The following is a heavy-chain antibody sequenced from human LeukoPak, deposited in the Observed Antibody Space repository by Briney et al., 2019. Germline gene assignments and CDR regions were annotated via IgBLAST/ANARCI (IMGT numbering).Heavy chain of an antibody. CDR1: GFTFSSYG. V-gene: IGHV3-23*01. Sequence: GGTLRLSCAASGFTFSSYGMSWVRQAPGKGLEWVSAISGSGGSTYYTDSVKGRFTISRDNSKNTLYLQMNSLRAEDTALYYCAKGLERESRLDSWGQGTLVTVSS. J-gene: IGHJ4*02. CDR2: ISGSGGST. CDR3: AKGLERESRLDS. D-gene: IGHD1-1*01.